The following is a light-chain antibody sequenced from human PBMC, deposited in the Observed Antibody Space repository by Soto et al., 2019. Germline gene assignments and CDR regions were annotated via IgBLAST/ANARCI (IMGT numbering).Light chain of an antibody. Sequence: QSVLTQPASVSGSRGQSMTISCTGTSSDVGGYAYVSWYQQHPGKAPKLMICDVSNRPSGVSNRFSGSKSGNTASLTISGLQDEDEAYYYCSSYTSGTSFVCGTGTKVKVL. V-gene: IGLV2-14*01. J-gene: IGLJ1*01. CDR1: SSDVGGYAY. CDR3: SSYTSGTSFV. CDR2: DVS.